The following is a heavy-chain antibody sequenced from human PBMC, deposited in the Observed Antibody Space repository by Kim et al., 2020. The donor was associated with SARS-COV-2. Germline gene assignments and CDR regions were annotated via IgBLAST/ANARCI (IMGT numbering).Heavy chain of an antibody. CDR3: AADGPVTTVTTYYYYGMDV. V-gene: IGHV1-58*01. D-gene: IGHD4-17*01. CDR1: GFTFTSSA. Sequence: SVKVSCKASGFTFTSSAVQWVRQARGQRLEWIGWIVVGSGNTNYAQKFQERVTITRDMSTSTAYMELSSLRSEDTAVYYCAADGPVTTVTTYYYYGMDVWGQGTTVTVSS. J-gene: IGHJ6*02. CDR2: IVVGSGNT.